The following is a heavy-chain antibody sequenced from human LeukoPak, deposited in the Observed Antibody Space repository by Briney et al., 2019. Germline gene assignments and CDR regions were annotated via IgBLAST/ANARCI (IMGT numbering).Heavy chain of an antibody. J-gene: IGHJ5*02. CDR2: IYYSGST. Sequence: PSETLSLTCTVSGGSISSYYWSWIRQPPGKGLEWIGYIYYSGSTNYNPSLKSRVTISVDTSKNQFSLKLSSVTAADTAVYYCARDLNSRGFDPWGQGTLVTVSS. D-gene: IGHD2/OR15-2a*01. CDR3: ARDLNSRGFDP. V-gene: IGHV4-59*01. CDR1: GGSISSYY.